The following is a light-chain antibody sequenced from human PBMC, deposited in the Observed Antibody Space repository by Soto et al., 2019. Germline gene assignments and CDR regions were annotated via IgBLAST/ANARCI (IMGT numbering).Light chain of an antibody. Sequence: QSVLNQPPSASGTPGQRVTLFCSGSSSNIETNTVNWYQQRPGTAPKILIYSNSQRPSGVPDRFSGSKSGTSASLTISGLQSEDEADYYCAAWDDSLSGPVFGGGTQLTVL. J-gene: IGLJ7*01. CDR2: SNS. V-gene: IGLV1-44*01. CDR1: SSNIETNT. CDR3: AAWDDSLSGPV.